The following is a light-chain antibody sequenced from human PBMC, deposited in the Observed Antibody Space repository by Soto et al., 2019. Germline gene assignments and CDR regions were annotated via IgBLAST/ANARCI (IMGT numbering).Light chain of an antibody. V-gene: IGKV2-24*01. J-gene: IGKJ5*01. CDR2: KVS. CDR1: RSLVASDGNAY. Sequence: EIVLTQTPLLSPVTLGQPASISCRSSRSLVASDGNAYLTWLHQRPGQPPRPLIYKVSQRLSGVPERFSGSGAGTDFTLHISRVEAEDVGTYFCMQATQLRTFGQGTRLEIK. CDR3: MQATQLRT.